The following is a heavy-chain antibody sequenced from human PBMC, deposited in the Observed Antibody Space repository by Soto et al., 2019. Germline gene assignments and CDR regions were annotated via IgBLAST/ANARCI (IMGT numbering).Heavy chain of an antibody. J-gene: IGHJ6*02. CDR3: ARDRGEADGSRYYYYGMDV. V-gene: IGHV1-2*02. D-gene: IGHD3-10*01. Sequence: ASVKVSCKASGYTFTGYYMHWVRQAPGQGLEWMGWINPNSGGTNYAQKFQGRVTMTRDTSISTAYMELSRLRSDDTAVYYCARDRGEADGSRYYYYGMDVWGQGTTVTVSS. CDR1: GYTFTGYY. CDR2: INPNSGGT.